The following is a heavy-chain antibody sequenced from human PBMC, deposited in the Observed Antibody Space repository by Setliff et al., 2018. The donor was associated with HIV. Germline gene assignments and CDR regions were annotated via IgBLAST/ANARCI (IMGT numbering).Heavy chain of an antibody. CDR2: ITGYNGNT. D-gene: IGHD1-1*01. J-gene: IGHJ3*02. CDR1: GYIFTNYG. V-gene: IGHV1-18*01. Sequence: ASVKVSCKASGYIFTNYGISWVRQAPGQGLEWMGWITGYNGNTNYAEKFQGRVTMTIDTSTSTAYLELRSPRSDDTAVYYCARVGPESLPYTWDDEADTFDIWGQGTIVTVSS. CDR3: ARVGPESLPYTWDDEADTFDI.